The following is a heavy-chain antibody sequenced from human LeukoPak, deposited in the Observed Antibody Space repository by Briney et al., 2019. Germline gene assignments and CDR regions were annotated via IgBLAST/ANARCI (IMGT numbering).Heavy chain of an antibody. Sequence: GTSLRLSCAVSGFTLSNYAMHWVRQAPGEGLEWVAVLAYDGSDKYSADSVKGRFTISRDNSKSTLYVQRNSLRPEDPALYSCTRGAGKYQLDGFDSWGLGTMVTVSS. J-gene: IGHJ3*02. D-gene: IGHD2-2*01. CDR1: GFTLSNYA. CDR2: LAYDGSDK. CDR3: TRGAGKYQLDGFDS. V-gene: IGHV3-30*01.